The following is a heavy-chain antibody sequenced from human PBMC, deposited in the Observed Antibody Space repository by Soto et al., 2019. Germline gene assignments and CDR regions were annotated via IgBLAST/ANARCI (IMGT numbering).Heavy chain of an antibody. J-gene: IGHJ4*02. CDR2: IIPIFGTA. CDR3: ARLIYHWNGPFDY. V-gene: IGHV1-69*06. CDR1: GGTFSSYA. Sequence: QVQLVQSGAEVKKPGSSVKVSCKASGGTFSSYAISWVRQAPGQGLEWMGGIIPIFGTANYAQKFQGRVTITADKSTSTAYLELSRLGSEGTAVYYCARLIYHWNGPFDYWGQGTLVTVSS. D-gene: IGHD1-1*01.